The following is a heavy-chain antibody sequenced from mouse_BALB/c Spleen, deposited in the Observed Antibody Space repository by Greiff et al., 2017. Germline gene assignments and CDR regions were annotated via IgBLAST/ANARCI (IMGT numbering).Heavy chain of an antibody. CDR3: IYYDYDGAY. Sequence: VQLKESGAELVKPGASVKLSCTASGFNIKDTYMHWVKQRPEQGLEWIGRIDPANGNTKYDPKFQGKATITADTSSNTAYLQLSSLTSEDTAVYYCIYYDYDGAYWGQGTLVTVSA. V-gene: IGHV14-3*02. CDR1: GFNIKDTY. CDR2: IDPANGNT. J-gene: IGHJ3*01. D-gene: IGHD2-4*01.